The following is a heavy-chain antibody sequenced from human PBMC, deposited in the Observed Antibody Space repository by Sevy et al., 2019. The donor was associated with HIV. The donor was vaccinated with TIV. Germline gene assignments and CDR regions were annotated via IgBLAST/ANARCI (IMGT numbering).Heavy chain of an antibody. CDR3: ARDRDGGSCSGGSCYSFWFDP. CDR1: GGSISSGGYY. V-gene: IGHV4-31*03. CDR2: IYYSGST. J-gene: IGHJ5*02. D-gene: IGHD2-15*01. Sequence: SETLSLTCTVSGGSISSGGYYWSWIRQHPGKGLEWIGYIYYSGSTYYNPSLKSRVTISVDTSKNQFSLKLSSVTAPDTAVYYCARDRDGGSCSGGSCYSFWFDPWGQGTLVTVSS.